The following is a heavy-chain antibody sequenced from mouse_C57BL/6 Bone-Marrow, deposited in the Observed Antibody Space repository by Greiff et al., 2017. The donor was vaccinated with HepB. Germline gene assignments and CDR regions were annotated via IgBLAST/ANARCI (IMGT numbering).Heavy chain of an antibody. CDR1: GFNIKDDY. CDR3: TTDGSRGYAMDY. CDR2: IDPENGDT. D-gene: IGHD1-1*01. V-gene: IGHV14-4*01. Sequence: VQLQQSGAELVRPGASVKLSCTASGFNIKDDYMHWVKQRPEQGLEWIGWIDPENGDTEYASKFQGKATITADTSSNTAYLQLSSLTSEDTAVYYCTTDGSRGYAMDYWGQGTSVTVSS. J-gene: IGHJ4*01.